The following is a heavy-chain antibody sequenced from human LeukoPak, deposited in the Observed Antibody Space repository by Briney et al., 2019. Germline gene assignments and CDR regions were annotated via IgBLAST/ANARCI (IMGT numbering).Heavy chain of an antibody. CDR2: ISNDANNK. CDR3: AIPREGLRNLRAFDY. J-gene: IGHJ4*02. Sequence: GGSLRLSCAASRFTFSSYAMHWVRQAPGKRLEWVAIISNDANNKYYPDSLKGRFTISRDNSKNTLYLQMNSLRAEDTAVYYCAIPREGLRNLRAFDYWGQGTLVTVSS. CDR1: RFTFSSYA. V-gene: IGHV3-30*04. D-gene: IGHD5-12*01.